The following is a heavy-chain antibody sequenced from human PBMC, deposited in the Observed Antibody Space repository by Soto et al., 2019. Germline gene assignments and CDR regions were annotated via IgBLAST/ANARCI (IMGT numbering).Heavy chain of an antibody. J-gene: IGHJ4*02. CDR1: GGSISNYY. CDR2: IYYSGST. Sequence: ETLSLTCIISGGSISNYYWSWIRQPPGKGLEWIGYIYYSGSTNYNPSLTSRVTMTTATSTNTVFLELRSLKSDDTAIYYCARDRLRGYDSSGFYSRGQGTMVTVSS. D-gene: IGHD3-22*01. CDR3: ARDRLRGYDSSGFYS. V-gene: IGHV4-59*01.